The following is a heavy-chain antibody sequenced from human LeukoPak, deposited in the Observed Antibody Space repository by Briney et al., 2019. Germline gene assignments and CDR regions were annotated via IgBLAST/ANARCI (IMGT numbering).Heavy chain of an antibody. CDR2: INPNSGGT. Sequence: GASVKVSCKASGYTFTGYYMHWVRQAPGQGLEWMGRINPNSGGTNYAQKFQGRVTMTRDTSISTAYMELSRRRSDDTAVYYCIGYYDSSGYSFDYWGQGTLVTASS. CDR3: IGYYDSSGYSFDY. J-gene: IGHJ4*02. CDR1: GYTFTGYY. V-gene: IGHV1-2*06. D-gene: IGHD3-22*01.